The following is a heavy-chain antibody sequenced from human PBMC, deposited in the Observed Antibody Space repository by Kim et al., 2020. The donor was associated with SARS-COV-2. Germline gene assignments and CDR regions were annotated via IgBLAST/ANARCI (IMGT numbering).Heavy chain of an antibody. D-gene: IGHD2-21*02. CDR2: INHSGST. CDR3: ARGPRRRTERGNSHFRAPFFDY. Sequence: SETLSLTCAVYGGSFSGYYWSWIRQPPGKGLEWIGEINHSGSTNYNPSLKSRVTISVDTSKNQFSLKLSSVTAADTAVYYCARGPRRRTERGNSHFRAPFFDYWGQGTLVTVSS. CDR1: GGSFSGYY. J-gene: IGHJ4*02. V-gene: IGHV4-34*01.